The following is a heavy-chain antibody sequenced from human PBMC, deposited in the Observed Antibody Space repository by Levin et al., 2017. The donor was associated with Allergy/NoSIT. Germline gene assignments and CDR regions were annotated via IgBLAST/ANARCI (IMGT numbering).Heavy chain of an antibody. D-gene: IGHD6-19*01. CDR3: AKVEGYGSGWSVTGLDP. CDR1: GDSINDYY. Sequence: SETLSLTCTVSGDSINDYYWTWVRQSPGKGLEWIGYVYYTGNTNYNPSLEPRITISLDTSSTHFSLTMTSVTAADTAVYYCAKVEGYGSGWSVTGLDPWGPGIQVTVSS. J-gene: IGHJ5*02. V-gene: IGHV4-59*08. CDR2: VYYTGNT.